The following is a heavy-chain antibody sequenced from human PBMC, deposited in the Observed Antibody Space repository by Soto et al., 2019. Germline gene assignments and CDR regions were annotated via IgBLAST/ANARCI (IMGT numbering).Heavy chain of an antibody. Sequence: GGSLRLSCAASGFTFDDYAMHWVRQAPGKGLEWVSGISWNSGSIGYADSVKGRFTISRDNAKNSLYLQMNSLRAEDTALYYCAKDKHDILTGYYNGGYNEKGENAFDIWGQGTMVTVSS. CDR1: GFTFDDYA. V-gene: IGHV3-9*01. J-gene: IGHJ3*02. CDR3: AKDKHDILTGYYNGGYNEKGENAFDI. D-gene: IGHD3-9*01. CDR2: ISWNSGSI.